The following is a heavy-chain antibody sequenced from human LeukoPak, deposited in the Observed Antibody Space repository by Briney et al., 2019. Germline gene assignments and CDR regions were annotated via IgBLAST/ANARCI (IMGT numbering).Heavy chain of an antibody. J-gene: IGHJ4*02. CDR3: ARGQTTVTN. CDR2: INEDGSAN. D-gene: IGHD4-17*01. CDR1: GFTFSFHW. Sequence: GGSLRLSCATSGFTFSFHWMNWVRQAPGKGLERVAAINEDGSANQYVDSVKGRFTISRDNAKNSLYLQMNSLRAEDTAVYFCARGQTTVTNWGQGTLVTVSS. V-gene: IGHV3-7*03.